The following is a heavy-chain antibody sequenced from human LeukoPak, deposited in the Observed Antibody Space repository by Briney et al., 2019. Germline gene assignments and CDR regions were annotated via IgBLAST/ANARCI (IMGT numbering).Heavy chain of an antibody. D-gene: IGHD2-2*01. CDR1: GGSISSYY. CDR3: ARASVLLGYCSSTSCHGGLDAFDI. J-gene: IGHJ3*02. CDR2: IYYSGST. Sequence: TSETLSLTCTVSGGSISSYYWSWIRQPPGKGLEWIGYIYYSGSTNYNPSLKSRVTISVDTSKNQFSLKLSSVTAADTAVYYCARASVLLGYCSSTSCHGGLDAFDIWGQGTMVTVSS. V-gene: IGHV4-59*01.